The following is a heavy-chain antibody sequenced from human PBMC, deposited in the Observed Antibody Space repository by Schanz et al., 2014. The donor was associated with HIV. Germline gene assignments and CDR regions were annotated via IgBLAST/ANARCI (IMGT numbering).Heavy chain of an antibody. J-gene: IGHJ6*02. CDR1: GFTFSTYG. CDR2: IWYDGSNK. Sequence: QVQLVESGGRVVQPGRSLRLSCAASGFTFSTYGMHWVRQAPGKGLEWVAVIWYDGSNKYYADSVKGRFTISRDNSKKTLYLQMNSLRAEDTAIYYCAKTSITLGMDVWGQGTTVTVSS. CDR3: AKTSITLGMDV. D-gene: IGHD1-20*01. V-gene: IGHV3-33*06.